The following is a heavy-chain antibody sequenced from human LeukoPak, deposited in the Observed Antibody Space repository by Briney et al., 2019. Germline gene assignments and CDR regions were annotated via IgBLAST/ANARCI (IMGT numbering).Heavy chain of an antibody. J-gene: IGHJ4*02. CDR3: ARINAVTTNPGSFDY. CDR2: IGANNGNT. CDR1: GYTFTSFG. V-gene: IGHV1-18*01. Sequence: ASVKVSCKASGYTFTSFGISWVRQAPGQGLEWMGWIGANNGNTNYAQKLQGRVTVTTDTSTSTAYMELRSLRSDDTAVYYCARINAVTTNPGSFDYWGQGTLLTASS. D-gene: IGHD4-17*01.